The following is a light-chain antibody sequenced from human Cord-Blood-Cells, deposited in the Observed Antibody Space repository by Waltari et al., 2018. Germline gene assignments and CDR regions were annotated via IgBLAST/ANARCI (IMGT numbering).Light chain of an antibody. CDR2: AAS. V-gene: IGKV1-39*01. CDR1: QIISSY. J-gene: IGKJ2*01. Sequence: DIQMTQSPSSLSASVGDRVTITCRASQIISSYLNWYQQKPGKAPKLLIYAASSLQSGVPSRFSGSGSGTDFTRTISSLQPEDFATYYCQQSYSTPLTFGQGTKLEIK. CDR3: QQSYSTPLT.